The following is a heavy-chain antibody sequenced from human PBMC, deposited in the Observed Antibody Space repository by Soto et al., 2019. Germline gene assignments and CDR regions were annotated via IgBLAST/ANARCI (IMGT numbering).Heavy chain of an antibody. J-gene: IGHJ6*02. Sequence: VGSLRLSCAASGFIFSNYGVHWVRQAPGKGLEWVALISYDGSNKYYADSVKGRFTISRDNSKNTLYLQMNSLRAEDTAVYYCAKDIALVRGVIIDMDVWGQGTTVTVS. V-gene: IGHV3-30*18. D-gene: IGHD3-10*01. CDR1: GFIFSNYG. CDR3: AKDIALVRGVIIDMDV. CDR2: ISYDGSNK.